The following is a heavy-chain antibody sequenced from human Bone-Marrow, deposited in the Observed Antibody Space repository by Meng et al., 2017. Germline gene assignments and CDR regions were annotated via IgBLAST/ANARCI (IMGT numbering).Heavy chain of an antibody. J-gene: IGHJ5*02. CDR2: IYHSGTA. V-gene: IGHV4-30-2*01. CDR3: ARRGGSGHYSP. Sequence: QLQLQESGSGLVKPSQTLSLTCAVSGGSISSDNYPWSWIRQPPGKGLESIGYIYHSGTAYYNPSLESRVTISVDRSKNQFSLKMSSMTAADTAVYYCARRGGSGHYSPWGQGTLVTVSS. D-gene: IGHD3-10*01. CDR1: GGSISSDNYP.